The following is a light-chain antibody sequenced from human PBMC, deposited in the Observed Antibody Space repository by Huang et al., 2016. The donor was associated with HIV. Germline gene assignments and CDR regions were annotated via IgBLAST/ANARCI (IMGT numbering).Light chain of an antibody. V-gene: IGKV3-11*01. J-gene: IGKJ5*01. CDR1: QTISNY. CDR3: QQRSTWPPVT. Sequence: EIVLTQSPATLSLSPGEKATLSCRASQTISNYLAWYQQRPGQPPRLLIYDASNRATGIPPRVSGRQSGTNFSLTISSLEPEDFAVYYCQQRSTWPPVTFGQGTRLEI. CDR2: DAS.